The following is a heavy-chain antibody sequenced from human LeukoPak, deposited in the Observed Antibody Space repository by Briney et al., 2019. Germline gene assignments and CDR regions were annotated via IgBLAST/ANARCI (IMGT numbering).Heavy chain of an antibody. Sequence: ASVKVSCKASGYTFTSYDINWVRQATGQGLEWMGWMNPNSGNTGYAQKLQGRVTITRNTSISTAYMELSSLRSEDTAVYYCARGRALRFLEWLPEGRSSSFGYWGQGTLVTVSS. CDR3: ARGRALRFLEWLPEGRSSSFGY. V-gene: IGHV1-8*03. D-gene: IGHD3-3*01. J-gene: IGHJ4*02. CDR2: MNPNSGNT. CDR1: GYTFTSYD.